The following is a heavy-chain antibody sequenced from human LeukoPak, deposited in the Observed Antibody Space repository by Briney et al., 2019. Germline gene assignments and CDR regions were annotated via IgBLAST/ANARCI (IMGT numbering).Heavy chain of an antibody. CDR2: INPNSGGT. CDR3: ARDGDIVVVVAAHGMDV. J-gene: IGHJ6*02. D-gene: IGHD2-15*01. V-gene: IGHV1-2*02. CDR1: GYTFTGYY. Sequence: ASVKVSCKASGYTFTGYYMHWVRQAPGQGLEWMGWINPNSGGTNYAQKFQGRVTMTRDTSISTAYMELSRLRSGDTAVYYCARDGDIVVVVAAHGMDVWGQGTTVTVSS.